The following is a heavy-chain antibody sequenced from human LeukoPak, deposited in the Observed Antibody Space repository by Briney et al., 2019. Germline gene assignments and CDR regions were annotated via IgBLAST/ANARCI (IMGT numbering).Heavy chain of an antibody. CDR1: GFIFNSHS. CDR2: ISSTSSYI. J-gene: IGHJ4*02. V-gene: IGHV3-21*01. D-gene: IGHD3-9*01. Sequence: GGSLRLSCAASGFIFNSHSMNWVRQAPGKGLEWVSSISSTSSYIYYADSVKGRFTISRDNSKNTLYLEMNSLRTEDTAVYYCARTYYDILTGYNPYFDYWGQGILVTVSS. CDR3: ARTYYDILTGYNPYFDY.